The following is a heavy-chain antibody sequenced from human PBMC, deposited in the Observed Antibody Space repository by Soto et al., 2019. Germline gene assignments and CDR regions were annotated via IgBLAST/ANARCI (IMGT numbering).Heavy chain of an antibody. J-gene: IGHJ6*02. D-gene: IGHD3-22*01. Sequence: PSETLSLTCTVSGGSISSYYWSWIRQPPGKGLEWIGYIYYSGSTNYNPSLKSRVTISVDTSKNQFSLKLSSVTAADTAVYYCARDTGDSSGRYGMDVWGQGTTVTVSS. V-gene: IGHV4-59*01. CDR2: IYYSGST. CDR3: ARDTGDSSGRYGMDV. CDR1: GGSISSYY.